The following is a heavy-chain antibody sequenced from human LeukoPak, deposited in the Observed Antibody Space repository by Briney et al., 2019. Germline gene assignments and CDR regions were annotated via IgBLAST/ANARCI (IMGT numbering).Heavy chain of an antibody. Sequence: ASVTVSCKASGGTFSSYAISWVRQAPGQGLEWMGRIIPILGIANYAQKFQGRVTITADKSTSTAYMELSSLRSEDTAVYYCARDRSMTTVTWDIWGQGTMVTVSS. CDR3: ARDRSMTTVTWDI. J-gene: IGHJ3*02. D-gene: IGHD4-17*01. CDR1: GGTFSSYA. CDR2: IIPILGIA. V-gene: IGHV1-69*04.